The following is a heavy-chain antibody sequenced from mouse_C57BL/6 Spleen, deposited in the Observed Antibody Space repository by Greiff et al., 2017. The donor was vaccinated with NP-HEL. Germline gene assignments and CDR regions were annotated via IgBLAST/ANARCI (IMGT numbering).Heavy chain of an antibody. J-gene: IGHJ1*03. D-gene: IGHD2-5*01. CDR2: IDPSDSYT. CDR1: GYTFTSYW. V-gene: IGHV1-50*01. CDR3: ATYSKGYFDV. Sequence: QVQLQQPGAELVKPGASVKLSCKASGYTFTSYWMQWVKQRPGQGLEWIGEIDPSDSYTNYNQKFKGKATLTVATSSSTAYMQLSSLTSEDSAVYYCATYSKGYFDVWGTGTTVTVSS.